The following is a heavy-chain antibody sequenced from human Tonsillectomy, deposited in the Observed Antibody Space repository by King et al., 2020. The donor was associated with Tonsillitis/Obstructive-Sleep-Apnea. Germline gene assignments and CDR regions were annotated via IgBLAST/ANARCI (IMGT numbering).Heavy chain of an antibody. CDR1: GYSFTSYW. CDR2: IDPSDSYT. Sequence: QLVQSGAEVKKPGESLRISCQGSGYSFTSYWINWVRQMPGKGLEWMGRIDPSDSYTNYSPSFQGHVTISADKSISTAYLQWRSLKASDTAMYYCASPNNYDIYGMDVWGQGTTVTVSS. CDR3: ASPNNYDIYGMDV. D-gene: IGHD3-9*01. V-gene: IGHV5-10-1*03. J-gene: IGHJ6*02.